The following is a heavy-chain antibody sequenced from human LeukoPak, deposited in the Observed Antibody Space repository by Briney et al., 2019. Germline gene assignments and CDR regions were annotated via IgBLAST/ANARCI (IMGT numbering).Heavy chain of an antibody. J-gene: IGHJ1*01. CDR1: GGSFSGYY. CDR2: INHSGST. V-gene: IGHV4-34*01. D-gene: IGHD6-6*01. Sequence: SETLSLTCAVYGGSFSGYYWTWIRQPPGKGLEWIGEINHSGSTNYNPSLKSRVTISVDTSKNQFSLKVSSVTAADTAVHYCASNRSSSDWGQGTLVTVSS. CDR3: ASNRSSSD.